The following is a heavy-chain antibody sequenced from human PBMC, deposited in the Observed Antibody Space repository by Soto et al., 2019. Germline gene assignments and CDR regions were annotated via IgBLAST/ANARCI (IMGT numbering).Heavy chain of an antibody. Sequence: QLQLQESGPGLVKPSETLSLTCTVSGGSISSSSYYWGWIRQPPGKGLEWIGSIYYSGSTYYNPSLTSRVTISVDTSKNQFALKLSSVTAADTAVYYCARHEGNYDSSGYYWGAFDIWGQGTMVTVSS. CDR2: IYYSGST. D-gene: IGHD3-22*01. J-gene: IGHJ3*02. CDR3: ARHEGNYDSSGYYWGAFDI. V-gene: IGHV4-39*01. CDR1: GGSISSSSYY.